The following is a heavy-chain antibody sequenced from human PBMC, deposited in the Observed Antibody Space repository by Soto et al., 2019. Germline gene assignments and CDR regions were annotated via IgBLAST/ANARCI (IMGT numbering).Heavy chain of an antibody. CDR1: GGSINSGGYY. Sequence: SETLSLTCTVSGGSINSGGYYWSWVRQPPGKGLEWIGNIYYSGSTYCNPSLKSRVTISVDTSKNQFSLNLTSVTAADTAVYHCARVVCTSSSCYFPSWFDPWGQGALVTVSS. CDR2: IYYSGST. CDR3: ARVVCTSSSCYFPSWFDP. D-gene: IGHD2-2*01. J-gene: IGHJ5*02. V-gene: IGHV4-31*03.